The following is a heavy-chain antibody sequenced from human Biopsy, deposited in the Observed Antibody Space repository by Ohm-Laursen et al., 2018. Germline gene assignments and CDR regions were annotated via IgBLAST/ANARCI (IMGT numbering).Heavy chain of an antibody. D-gene: IGHD3-3*01. CDR3: ARTPRDSFWSGSYKRGLWFDP. Sequence: SDTLSLTCTVSGGSIISYYWTWIRQTPGKGLEWIGHVYNGGITNYNPSLKSRVTISKDTSMNQFSLQLSSVTAADTAVYYCARTPRDSFWSGSYKRGLWFDPWGQGTLVTVSS. CDR2: VYNGGIT. V-gene: IGHV4-59*07. J-gene: IGHJ5*02. CDR1: GGSIISYY.